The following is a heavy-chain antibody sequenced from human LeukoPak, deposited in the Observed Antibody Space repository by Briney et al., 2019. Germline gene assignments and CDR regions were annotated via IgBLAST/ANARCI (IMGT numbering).Heavy chain of an antibody. J-gene: IGHJ4*02. CDR3: ARDLVYSSGWYLDY. D-gene: IGHD6-19*01. CDR1: GYTFTSYG. V-gene: IGHV1-18*01. Sequence: GASVTVSCKASGYTFTSYGISWVRQAPGPGLEWMGWISAYNGNTNYAQKLQGRVTMTTDTSTSTAYMELRSLRSDDTAVYYCARDLVYSSGWYLDYWGQGTLVTVSS. CDR2: ISAYNGNT.